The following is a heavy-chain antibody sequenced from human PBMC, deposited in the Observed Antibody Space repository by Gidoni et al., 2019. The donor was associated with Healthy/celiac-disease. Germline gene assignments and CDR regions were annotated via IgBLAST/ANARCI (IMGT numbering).Heavy chain of an antibody. Sequence: QLQLQESGPGLVKPSETLSLTCTVSGGSISSSSYYWGWIRQPPGKGLEWIGSIYYSGSTYYNPSLKSRVTISVDTSKNQFSLKLSSVTAADTAVYYCARPTRMVRGRFDPWGQGTLVTVSS. V-gene: IGHV4-39*01. CDR1: GGSISSSSYY. J-gene: IGHJ5*02. D-gene: IGHD3-10*01. CDR2: IYYSGST. CDR3: ARPTRMVRGRFDP.